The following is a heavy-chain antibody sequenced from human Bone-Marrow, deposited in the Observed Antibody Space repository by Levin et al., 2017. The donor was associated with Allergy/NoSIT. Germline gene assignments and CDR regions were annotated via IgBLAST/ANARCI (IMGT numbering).Heavy chain of an antibody. J-gene: IGHJ4*02. Sequence: GGSLRLSCAASGFTFSRYSMNWVRQAPGRGLEWVSYISRSSSTISYADSVKGRFTISRDNAKNSMYLQMNSLRDEDTAVYYCARPDCSGTSCYYFFDSWGQGTLVTVSS. D-gene: IGHD2-2*01. CDR2: ISRSSSTI. CDR3: ARPDCSGTSCYYFFDS. CDR1: GFTFSRYS. V-gene: IGHV3-48*02.